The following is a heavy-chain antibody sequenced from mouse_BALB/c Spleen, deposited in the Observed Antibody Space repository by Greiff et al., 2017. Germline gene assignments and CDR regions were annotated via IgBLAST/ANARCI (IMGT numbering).Heavy chain of an antibody. V-gene: IGHV2-9*02. D-gene: IGHD2-4*01. CDR3: AREGITTEIDAMDY. J-gene: IGHJ4*01. Sequence: VNVVESGPGLVAPSQSLSITCTVSGFSLTSYGVHWVRQPPGKGLEWLGVIWAGGSTNYNSALMSRLSISKDNSKSQVFLKMNSLQTDDTAMYYCAREGITTEIDAMDYWGQGTSVTVSS. CDR2: IWAGGST. CDR1: GFSLTSYG.